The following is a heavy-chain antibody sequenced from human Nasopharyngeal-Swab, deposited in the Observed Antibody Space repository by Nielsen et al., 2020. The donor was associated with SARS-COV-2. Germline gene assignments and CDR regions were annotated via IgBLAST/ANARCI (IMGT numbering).Heavy chain of an antibody. CDR1: GYTFTSYD. CDR2: MNPNSGNT. V-gene: IGHV1-8*01. Sequence: ASVKVSCKASGYTFTSYDINWVRQATGQGLEWIGWMNPNSGNTGYAQKFQGRVTMTRNTSISTAYMELSSLRSEDTAVYYCARFSRYYYYYGMDVWGQGTTVTVSS. CDR3: ARFSRYYYYYGMDV. D-gene: IGHD2/OR15-2a*01. J-gene: IGHJ6*02.